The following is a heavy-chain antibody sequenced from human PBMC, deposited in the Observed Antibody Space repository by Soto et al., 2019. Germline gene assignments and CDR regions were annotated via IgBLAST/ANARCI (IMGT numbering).Heavy chain of an antibody. V-gene: IGHV3-30*18. Sequence: QVQLVESGGGVVQPGRSLRLSCAASGFTFSSYGMHWVRQAPGKGLEWVAVISYDGSNKYYADSVKGRFTISRDNSKNTLYLQMNSLRAEDTAVYYCAKPSSGVHAFDSWGQGTMVTVSS. CDR3: AKPSSGVHAFDS. J-gene: IGHJ3*02. CDR1: GFTFSSYG. CDR2: ISYDGSNK. D-gene: IGHD3-16*01.